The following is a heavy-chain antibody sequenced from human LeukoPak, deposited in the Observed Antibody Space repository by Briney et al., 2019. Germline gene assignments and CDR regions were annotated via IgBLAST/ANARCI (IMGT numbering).Heavy chain of an antibody. V-gene: IGHV4-39*01. CDR2: IYYSGST. CDR3: ARHGYDSSGYYFLDFGY. D-gene: IGHD3-22*01. J-gene: IGHJ4*02. Sequence: SETLSLTCTVSGGSISSSSYYWGWIRQPPGKGLEWIGSIYYSGSTYYNPSLKSRVTISVDTSKNQFSLKLSSVTAADTAVYYCARHGYDSSGYYFLDFGYWGQGTLVTVSS. CDR1: GGSISSSSYY.